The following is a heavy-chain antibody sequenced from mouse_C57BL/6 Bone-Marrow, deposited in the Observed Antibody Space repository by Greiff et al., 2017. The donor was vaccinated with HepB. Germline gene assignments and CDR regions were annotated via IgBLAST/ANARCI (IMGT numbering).Heavy chain of an antibody. CDR2: ISSGGSYT. V-gene: IGHV5-6*01. CDR1: GFTFSSYG. CDR3: ARITTVVATD. D-gene: IGHD1-1*01. J-gene: IGHJ2*01. Sequence: EVKLVESGGDLVKPGGSLKLSCAASGFTFSSYGMSWVRQTPDKRLEWVATISSGGSYTYYPDSVKGRFTISRDNAKNTLYLQMSSLKSEDTAMYYCARITTVVATDWGQGTTLTVSS.